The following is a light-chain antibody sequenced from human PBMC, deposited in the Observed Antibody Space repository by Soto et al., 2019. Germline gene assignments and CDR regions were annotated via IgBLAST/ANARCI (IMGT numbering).Light chain of an antibody. V-gene: IGKV3-20*01. CDR1: QSLTNPY. J-gene: IGKJ1*01. Sequence: ENVLTPSPATLSLSQGDRATLFSRARQSLTNPYIAWYQQKPGQAPRLLIYDASNKATGIPARISGSGSGKDFTLTISRLESVYFSGYHCQQYGLSTWTFGQRTKVGIK. CDR3: QQYGLSTWT. CDR2: DAS.